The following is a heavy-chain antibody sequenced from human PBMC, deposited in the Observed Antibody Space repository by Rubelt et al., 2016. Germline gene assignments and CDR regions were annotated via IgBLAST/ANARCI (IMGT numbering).Heavy chain of an antibody. CDR1: GYTSTELS. CDR3: ATGQYSSGCDY. Sequence: QVQLVQSGAEVKKPGASVKVSCKVSGYTSTELSMHWVRQAPGKGLEWIGGFALEDGETIDAQRFQGRVTMIEDRSTDTAYMGRSSLRSEDTAVYYCATGQYSSGCDYWGQGTLVTVSS. CDR2: FALEDGET. V-gene: IGHV1-24*01. D-gene: IGHD6-19*01. J-gene: IGHJ4*02.